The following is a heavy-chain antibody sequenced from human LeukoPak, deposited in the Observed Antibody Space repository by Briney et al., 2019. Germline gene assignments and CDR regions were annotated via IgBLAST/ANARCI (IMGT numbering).Heavy chain of an antibody. J-gene: IGHJ4*02. V-gene: IGHV3-21*01. Sequence: GGSLRLSCAASGFTFSSYSMNWVRQAPGKGLEWVSSISSSSSYIYYADSVKGRFTISRDNAKNSLYLQMNSLRAEDTAVYYCARESGGTWGSGWTGVYFDSWGQGTLVTVSS. CDR3: ARESGGTWGSGWTGVYFDS. CDR2: ISSSSSYI. CDR1: GFTFSSYS. D-gene: IGHD3-16*01.